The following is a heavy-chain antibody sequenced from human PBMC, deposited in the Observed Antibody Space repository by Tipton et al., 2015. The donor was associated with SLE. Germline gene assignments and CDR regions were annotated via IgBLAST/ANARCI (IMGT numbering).Heavy chain of an antibody. V-gene: IGHV3-30*04. CDR3: TKEIRGYYSAQ. J-gene: IGHJ6*02. CDR2: ISYDGSLK. CDR1: GFTFNMYA. Sequence: SLRLSCAASGFTFNMYAMHWVRQAPGKGLEWVAFISYDGSLKSYADSVRGRFTISRDQSEGTLYLQLDSLRREDTAMYFCTKEIRGYYSAQWGQGTTVTVSS. D-gene: IGHD3-22*01.